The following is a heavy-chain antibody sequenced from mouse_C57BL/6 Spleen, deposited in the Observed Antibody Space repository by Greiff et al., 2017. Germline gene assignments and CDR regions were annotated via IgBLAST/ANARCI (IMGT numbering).Heavy chain of an antibody. D-gene: IGHD2-14*01. CDR2: INPNNGGT. CDR1: GYTFTDYY. V-gene: IGHV1-26*01. CDR3: GSRVQGRDFDV. Sequence: EVMLQQSGPELVKPGASVKISCKASGYTFTDYYMNWVKQSHGKSLEWIGDINPNNGGTSYNQKFKGKATLTVDKSSSTAYMELRSLTSEDSAVYYCGSRVQGRDFDVWGTGTTVTVSS. J-gene: IGHJ1*03.